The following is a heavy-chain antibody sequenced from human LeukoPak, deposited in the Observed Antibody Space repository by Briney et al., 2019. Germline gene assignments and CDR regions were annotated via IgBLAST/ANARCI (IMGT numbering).Heavy chain of an antibody. CDR3: ARSVLPYYSGSGSPYNIDVRQNSYFDL. V-gene: IGHV1-46*01. CDR1: GYTFTNYY. CDR2: INPSVGTT. J-gene: IGHJ4*02. D-gene: IGHD3-10*01. Sequence: GASVKVSCKASGYTFTNYYIHWVRQAPGQGLEWMGTINPSVGTTRSAQGRASLTRDTSTSTVYMELSTLRSEDTAVYYCARSVLPYYSGSGSPYNIDVRQNSYFDLWGQGTLVTVSS.